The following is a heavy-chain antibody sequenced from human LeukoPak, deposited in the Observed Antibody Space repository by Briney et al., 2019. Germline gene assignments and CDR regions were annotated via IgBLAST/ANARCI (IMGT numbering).Heavy chain of an antibody. CDR1: RFTFSSYW. Sequence: GGSLTLSCAASRFTFSSYWMTWVRQAPGKGLEWVASIKQDGTEENYVDSVRGRFTISRDNAKNSLFLQMGGLRAEDTAVYYCASHYGSGHGYYYYGMDVWGKGTTVIVSP. J-gene: IGHJ6*04. V-gene: IGHV3-7*03. D-gene: IGHD3-10*01. CDR2: IKQDGTEE. CDR3: ASHYGSGHGYYYYGMDV.